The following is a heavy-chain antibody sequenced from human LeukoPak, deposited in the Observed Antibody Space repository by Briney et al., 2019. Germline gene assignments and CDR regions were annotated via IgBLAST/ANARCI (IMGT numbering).Heavy chain of an antibody. Sequence: ASVKVSCKASGYTFTSYGISWVRQAPGQGLEWMGWISAYNGNTNYAQKLQGRVTMTTDKSTSTAYMELRSLRSDDTAVYYCARDRSRYYDFTFDPWGQGTLVTVSS. CDR2: ISAYNGNT. V-gene: IGHV1-18*01. CDR1: GYTFTSYG. CDR3: ARDRSRYYDFTFDP. D-gene: IGHD3-3*01. J-gene: IGHJ5*02.